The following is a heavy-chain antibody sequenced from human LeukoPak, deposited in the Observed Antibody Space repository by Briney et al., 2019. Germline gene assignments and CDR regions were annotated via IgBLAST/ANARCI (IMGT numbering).Heavy chain of an antibody. V-gene: IGHV3-7*01. D-gene: IGHD6-25*01. CDR1: GFTFRSYW. J-gene: IGHJ4*02. CDR3: ARGSSAGY. Sequence: PGGSLRLSCAASGFTFRSYWMSWVRQAPGKGLEWVANIKQDGSEEYYVDSVKGRFTISRDNAKNSLYLQMNSLRAEDTAVYYCARGSSAGYWGQGTLVTVSS. CDR2: IKQDGSEE.